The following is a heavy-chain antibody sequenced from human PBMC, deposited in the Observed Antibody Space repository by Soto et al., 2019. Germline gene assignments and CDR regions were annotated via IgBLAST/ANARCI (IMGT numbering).Heavy chain of an antibody. CDR2: IIPILGIA. Sequence: QVPLVQSGAEVKKPGSSVKVSCKASGGTFSSYTISWVRQAPGQGLEWMGRIIPILGIANYAQKFQGRVTITADKSTSTAYMELSSLRSEDTAVYYCARGGLSSIAASTPYWYFDLWGRGTLVTVSS. J-gene: IGHJ2*01. CDR3: ARGGLSSIAASTPYWYFDL. D-gene: IGHD6-6*01. V-gene: IGHV1-69*02. CDR1: GGTFSSYT.